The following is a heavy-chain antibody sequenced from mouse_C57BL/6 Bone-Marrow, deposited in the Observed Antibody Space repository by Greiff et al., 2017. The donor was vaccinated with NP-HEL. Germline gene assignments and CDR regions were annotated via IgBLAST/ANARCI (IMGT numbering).Heavy chain of an antibody. CDR1: GYTFTDHT. CDR3: ARRMDYGSRKEDYFDY. V-gene: IGHV1-78*01. J-gene: IGHJ2*01. CDR2: IYPRDGST. D-gene: IGHD1-1*01. Sequence: VQRVESDAELVKPGASVKISCKVSGYTFTDHTIHWMKQRPEQGLEWIGYIYPRDGSTTSNEKFKGKATLTADKSSSTAYMQLNSLTSEDAAVYFGARRMDYGSRKEDYFDYWGQGTTLTVSS.